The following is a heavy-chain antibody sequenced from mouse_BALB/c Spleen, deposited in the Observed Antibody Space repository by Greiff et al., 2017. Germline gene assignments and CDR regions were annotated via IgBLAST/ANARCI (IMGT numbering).Heavy chain of an antibody. CDR2: IDPANGNT. D-gene: IGHD1-1*01. Sequence: EVKLQESGAELVKPGASVKLSCTASGFNIKDTYMHWVKQRPEQGLEWIGRIDPANGNTKYDPKFQGKATITADTSSNTAYLQLSSLTSEDTAVYYCARVDYGSSYGYAMDYWGQGTSVTVSS. CDR3: ARVDYGSSYGYAMDY. CDR1: GFNIKDTY. J-gene: IGHJ4*01. V-gene: IGHV14-3*02.